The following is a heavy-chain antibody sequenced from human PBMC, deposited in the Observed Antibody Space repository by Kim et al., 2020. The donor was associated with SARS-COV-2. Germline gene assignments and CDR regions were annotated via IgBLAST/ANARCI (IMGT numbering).Heavy chain of an antibody. CDR2: ISSSSSYI. D-gene: IGHD1-20*01. Sequence: GGSLRLSCAASGFTFSSYSMNWVRQAPGKGLEWVSAISSSSSYIYEEDAVKGRFTISSDNAKNSLYLQMSSRSDEDTAVYYCAREGTRYNWNGDYWYYD. CDR3: AREGTRYNWNGDYWYYD. CDR1: GFTFSSYS. V-gene: IGHV3-21*01. J-gene: IGHJ2*01.